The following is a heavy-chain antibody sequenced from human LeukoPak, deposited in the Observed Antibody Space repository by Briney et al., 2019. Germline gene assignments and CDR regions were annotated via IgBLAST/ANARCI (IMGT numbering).Heavy chain of an antibody. J-gene: IGHJ4*02. CDR1: GFTFSSYS. D-gene: IGHD3-3*01. V-gene: IGHV3-21*01. CDR3: AGAYDFWSGYPYYFDY. CDR2: ISSSSSDI. Sequence: KPGGSLRLSCAASGFTFSSYSMNWVRQAPGKGLEWVSSISSSSSDIYYADSVKGRFTISRDNAKNSLYLQMNSLRAEDTAVYYCAGAYDFWSGYPYYFDYWGQGTLVTVSS.